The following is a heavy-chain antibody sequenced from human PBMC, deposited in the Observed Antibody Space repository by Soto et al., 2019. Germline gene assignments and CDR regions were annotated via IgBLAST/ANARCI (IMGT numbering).Heavy chain of an antibody. CDR3: ARRLRTLNYFDY. CDR2: IFWDDDK. Sequence: SGPTLVNPTQTLTLTCTFSGFSLSTSGVGVGWIRQPPGKALEWLALIFWDDDKRYSPSLKSRLTITKDTSRKQVVLTMTNMDPVDTATYYCARRLRTLNYFDYWGQGTLVTVSS. V-gene: IGHV2-5*02. J-gene: IGHJ4*02. D-gene: IGHD4-17*01. CDR1: GFSLSTSGVG.